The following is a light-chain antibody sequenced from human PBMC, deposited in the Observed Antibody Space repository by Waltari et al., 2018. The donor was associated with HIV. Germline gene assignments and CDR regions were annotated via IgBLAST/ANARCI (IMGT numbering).Light chain of an antibody. CDR3: AAWTDSRYVV. Sequence: QSVLTQPPSASGAPGQRVTISCSGSSSNIGSNFVYWYQQLPGTAPKLLIYRNNRRPSGFPCRFSGSKSGTSAFLAISGLRSEDEADYYCAAWTDSRYVVFGGGTKLTVL. CDR1: SSNIGSNF. CDR2: RNN. J-gene: IGLJ2*01. V-gene: IGLV1-47*01.